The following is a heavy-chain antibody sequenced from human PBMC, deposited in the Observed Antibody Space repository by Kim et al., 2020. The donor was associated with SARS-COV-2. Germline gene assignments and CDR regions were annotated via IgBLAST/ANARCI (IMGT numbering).Heavy chain of an antibody. Sequence: SETLSLTCTISGGSTSNYYWSWFRQPPGKGLEWFGYIYYTGSTNYNPSPESRVTISLETYDNHLSLRLTSVTTADAAAYFCATGRSGSYHGPFDYWVQGT. CDR1: GGSTSNYY. CDR2: IYYTGST. D-gene: IGHD1-26*01. CDR3: ATGRSGSYHGPFDY. J-gene: IGHJ4*03. V-gene: IGHV4-59*13.